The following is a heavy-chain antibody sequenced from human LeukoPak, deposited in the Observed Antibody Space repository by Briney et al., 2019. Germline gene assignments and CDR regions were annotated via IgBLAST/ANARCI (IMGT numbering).Heavy chain of an antibody. Sequence: ASVKVSCKASGYTITGYYMHWVRQAPGQGLEWMGRINPNCGGTHYAQKFQGRVTMTRDTSISTAYMELSRLRSDDTAVYYCASLSSGLDIWGQGTMVTVSS. CDR3: ASLSSGLDI. J-gene: IGHJ3*02. CDR2: INPNCGGT. CDR1: GYTITGYY. V-gene: IGHV1-2*06. D-gene: IGHD3-22*01.